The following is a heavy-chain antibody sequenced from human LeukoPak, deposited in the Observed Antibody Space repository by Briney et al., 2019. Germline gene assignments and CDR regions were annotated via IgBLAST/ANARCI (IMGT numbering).Heavy chain of an antibody. CDR2: IYTSGST. J-gene: IGHJ6*03. V-gene: IGHV4-4*09. CDR1: GGSISSYY. CDR3: ARLGVGYCSSTRCLYYYYYMDV. Sequence: SETLSLTCTVSGGSISSYYWSWIRQPPGKGLEWIGYIYTSGSTNYNPSLKSRVTISVDTSKNQFSLKLSSVTAADTAVYYCARLGVGYCSSTRCLYYYYYMDVWGKGTTVTVSS. D-gene: IGHD2-2*01.